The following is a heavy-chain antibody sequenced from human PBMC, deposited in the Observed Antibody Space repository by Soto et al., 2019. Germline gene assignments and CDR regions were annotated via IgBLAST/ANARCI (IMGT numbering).Heavy chain of an antibody. CDR2: ISPHKDRT. D-gene: IGHD6-19*01. Sequence: QVQLVQSGADVKKPGASVKVSCKASGYNFTSFGIGWVRRAPGQGLEWMGWISPHKDRTKNARRFQDRVTMTTETPTSTVYMELGSLRSDDTAVYYCARDLYYSSGRYFDHDAFDIWGQGTVVTGSS. CDR3: ARDLYYSSGRYFDHDAFDI. V-gene: IGHV1-18*01. J-gene: IGHJ3*02. CDR1: GYNFTSFG.